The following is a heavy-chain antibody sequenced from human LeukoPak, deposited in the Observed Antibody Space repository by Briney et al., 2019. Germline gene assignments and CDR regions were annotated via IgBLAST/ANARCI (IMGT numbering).Heavy chain of an antibody. CDR2: IWYDGSNK. CDR1: GFTFSSYG. CDR3: ARDPRILTGYYKGGWFDP. D-gene: IGHD3-9*01. Sequence: GGSLRLSCAASGFTFSSYGMHWVRQAPGKGLEWVAVIWYDGSNKYYAGSVKGRFTISRDNSKNTLYLQMNSLRAEDTAVYYCARDPRILTGYYKGGWFDPWGQGTLVTVSS. V-gene: IGHV3-33*01. J-gene: IGHJ5*02.